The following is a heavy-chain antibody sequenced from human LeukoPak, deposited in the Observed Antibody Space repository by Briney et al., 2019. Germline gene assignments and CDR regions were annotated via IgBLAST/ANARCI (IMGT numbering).Heavy chain of an antibody. V-gene: IGHV4-59*08. D-gene: IGHD6-13*01. Sequence: PSETLSLTCTVSGDSISSYYWSWIRQPPGKGLEWIGCIYNTGSTTYNPSLKSRVTISVDTSKNQFSLKLSSVTAADTAVYYCARQISGYSSSWYPNWFDPWGQGTLVTVSS. CDR1: GDSISSYY. CDR2: IYNTGST. CDR3: ARQISGYSSSWYPNWFDP. J-gene: IGHJ5*02.